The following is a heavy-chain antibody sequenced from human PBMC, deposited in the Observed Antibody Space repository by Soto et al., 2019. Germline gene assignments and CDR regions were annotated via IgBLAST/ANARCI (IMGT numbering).Heavy chain of an antibody. Sequence: QVQLQESGPGLVKPSGTLSLTCAVSGGSISSSYWWNWVRQTPRGGLEWIGTIYHGGTTNYNPSLKKRVTISVDKSKNQFSLKLTSVTAADTAVYYCVSSLNYDFWRDGGRHFYFDYWGRGILATVSS. CDR3: VSSLNYDFWRDGGRHFYFDY. CDR2: IYHGGTT. V-gene: IGHV4-4*02. J-gene: IGHJ4*02. CDR1: GGSISSSYW. D-gene: IGHD3-3*01.